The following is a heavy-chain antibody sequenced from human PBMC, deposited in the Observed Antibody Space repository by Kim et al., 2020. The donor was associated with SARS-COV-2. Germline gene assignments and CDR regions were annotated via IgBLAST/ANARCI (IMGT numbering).Heavy chain of an antibody. CDR3: AGEGSCSYLDV. D-gene: IGHD2-15*01. Sequence: NSLKGRFNISRDNSKNRLYLQMGSLRAEEMAVYYCAGEGSCSYLDVWGKGTTVTVS. J-gene: IGHJ6*03. V-gene: IGHV3-64*01.